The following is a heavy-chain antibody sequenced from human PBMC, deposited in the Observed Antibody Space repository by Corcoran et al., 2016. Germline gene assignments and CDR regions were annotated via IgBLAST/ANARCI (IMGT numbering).Heavy chain of an antibody. CDR2: IHGDGGT. CDR3: EGRDSPHDY. J-gene: IGHJ4*02. Sequence: EVHLVESGGGLIQPGGSLRLSCAASEFTVSNKFMTWVRQAPGEGPEWVSVIHGDGGTYYEDSVKGRFTISRDNSKNTLYLQMDRLRAEDTAVYYGEGRDSPHDYWGQGTLVTVTS. D-gene: IGHD2-15*01. V-gene: IGHV3-53*01. CDR1: EFTVSNKF.